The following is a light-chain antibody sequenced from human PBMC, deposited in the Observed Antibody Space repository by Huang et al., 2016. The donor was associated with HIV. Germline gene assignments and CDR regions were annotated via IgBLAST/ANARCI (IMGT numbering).Light chain of an antibody. V-gene: IGKV3-11*01. J-gene: IGKJ4*01. Sequence: EIVLTQSPAALSLSPGDRATLSCRASQRVGSSLAWYQQKPGLAPRLLIYDASNRATGIPARFSGSGSGTDFTLTISSLEPEDFAFYFCQQRTSWSFGGGTKVEIK. CDR1: QRVGSS. CDR2: DAS. CDR3: QQRTSWS.